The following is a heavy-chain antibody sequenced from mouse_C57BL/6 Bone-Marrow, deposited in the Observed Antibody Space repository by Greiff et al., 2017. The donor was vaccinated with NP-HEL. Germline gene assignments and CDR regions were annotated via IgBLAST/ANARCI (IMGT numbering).Heavy chain of an antibody. J-gene: IGHJ2*01. Sequence: QVQLQQSGAELAKPGASVKLSCKASGYTFTSYWMHWVKQRPGQGLEWIGYINPSSGYTKYNQKFKDKATLTADTSSSTAYMQLSSLTYEDSAVYYCANLDYWGQGTTLTVSS. CDR1: GYTFTSYW. CDR3: ANLDY. V-gene: IGHV1-7*01. CDR2: INPSSGYT.